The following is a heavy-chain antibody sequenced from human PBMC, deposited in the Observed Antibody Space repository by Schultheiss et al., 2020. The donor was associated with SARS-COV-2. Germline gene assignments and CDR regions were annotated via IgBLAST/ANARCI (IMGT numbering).Heavy chain of an antibody. V-gene: IGHV3-30*03. Sequence: GGSLRLSCAASGFTFSNAWMSWVRQAPGKGLEWVAVISYDGSNKYYADSVKGRFTISRDNSKNTLYLQMNSLKTEDTAVYYCTTGIQSSGWYIEVIDYWGQGTLVTVSS. J-gene: IGHJ4*02. CDR1: GFTFSNAW. D-gene: IGHD6-19*01. CDR3: TTGIQSSGWYIEVIDY. CDR2: ISYDGSNK.